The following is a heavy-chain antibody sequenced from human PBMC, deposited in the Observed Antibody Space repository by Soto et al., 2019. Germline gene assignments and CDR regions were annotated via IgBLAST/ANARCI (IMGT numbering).Heavy chain of an antibody. J-gene: IGHJ5*02. D-gene: IGHD3-3*01. CDR3: ARDLSYYDFWSGYYTPRGWFDP. CDR1: GGSISSGGYY. V-gene: IGHV4-31*03. Sequence: SETLSLTCTVSGGSISSGGYYWSWIRQHPGKGLEWIGYIYYSGSTYYNPSLKRRVTISVDTSKNQFSLKLSSVTAADTAVYYCARDLSYYDFWSGYYTPRGWFDPWGQGTLVTVSS. CDR2: IYYSGST.